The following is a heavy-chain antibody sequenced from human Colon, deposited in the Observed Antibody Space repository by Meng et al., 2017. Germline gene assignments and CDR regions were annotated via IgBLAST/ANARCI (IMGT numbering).Heavy chain of an antibody. J-gene: IGHJ4*02. V-gene: IGHV4-61*01. D-gene: IGHD3-10*01. CDR1: GCSVSSASYY. CDR3: ARFYGSGTFEVHDY. Sequence: QGQSRESGPGLVRPSETLSLTCNVSGCSVSSASYYWSWIRQPPGKGLEWIGLIHYSGSRNYNPSLKSRVTMSVDTSKNQVSLRLTSVTAADTAVYYCARFYGSGTFEVHDYWGQGTLVTVSS. CDR2: IHYSGSR.